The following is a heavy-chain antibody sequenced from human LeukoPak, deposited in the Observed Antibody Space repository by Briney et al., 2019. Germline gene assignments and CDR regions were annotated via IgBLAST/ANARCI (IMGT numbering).Heavy chain of an antibody. D-gene: IGHD3-10*01. CDR3: ARVSLWFGEPYYFDY. CDR1: GYTFTSYG. V-gene: IGHV1-18*01. CDR2: ISAYNGNT. J-gene: IGHJ4*02. Sequence: ASVKVSCKASGYTFTSYGITWVRQAPGQGLEWMGWISAYNGNTNYAQNLQGRVTMTTDTSTSTAYMELRSLRSDDTAVYYCARVSLWFGEPYYFDYWGQGTLVTVSS.